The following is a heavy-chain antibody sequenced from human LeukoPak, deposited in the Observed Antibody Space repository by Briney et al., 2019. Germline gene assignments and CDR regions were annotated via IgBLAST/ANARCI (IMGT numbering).Heavy chain of an antibody. CDR1: GFTFSSSA. CDR2: ISSNGGRV. V-gene: IGHV3-64*02. Sequence: GGSLTLSCAASGFTFSSSAMHCVRQAPGKGLEYVSAISSNGGRVYYADPVKGRFTISRDNAKNTLYLQMGSLRAEDMAVYYCARAGTTVYDAFDLWPQEPMDTVSS. J-gene: IGHJ3*01. CDR3: ARAGTTVYDAFDL. D-gene: IGHD1-1*01.